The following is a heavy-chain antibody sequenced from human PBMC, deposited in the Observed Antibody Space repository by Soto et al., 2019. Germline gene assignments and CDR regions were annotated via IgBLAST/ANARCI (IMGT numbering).Heavy chain of an antibody. Sequence: AGGSLRLSCAASGFTFSSYGMHWVRQAPGKGLEWVAVIWYDGSNKYYADSVKGRFTISRDNSKNTLYLQMNSLRAEDTAVYYCARDRNYYGSGSYYYYYYYMDVWGKGTTVTVSS. D-gene: IGHD3-10*01. CDR2: IWYDGSNK. CDR1: GFTFSSYG. V-gene: IGHV3-33*01. J-gene: IGHJ6*03. CDR3: ARDRNYYGSGSYYYYYYYMDV.